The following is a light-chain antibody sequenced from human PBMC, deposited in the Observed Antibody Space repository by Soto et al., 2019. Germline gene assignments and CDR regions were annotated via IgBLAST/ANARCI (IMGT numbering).Light chain of an antibody. Sequence: IQMTQSPSSLSASVGDRVTITCRASQSISSYLNWYQQKPGKAPKLLIYAASSLQSGVPSRFSGSGSGTDFTLTISRLEPEDFAVYYCQQYGSPPITFGQGTRLEIK. V-gene: IGKV1-39*01. CDR1: QSISSY. CDR2: AAS. J-gene: IGKJ5*01. CDR3: QQYGSPPIT.